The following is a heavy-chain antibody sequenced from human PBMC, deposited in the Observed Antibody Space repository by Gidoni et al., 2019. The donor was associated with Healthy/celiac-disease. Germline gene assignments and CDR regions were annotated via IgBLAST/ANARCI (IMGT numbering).Heavy chain of an antibody. CDR3: AADWRSTSSPYYYYYYYMDV. V-gene: IGHV1-58*01. CDR2: IVVGSGNT. D-gene: IGHD2-2*01. Sequence: QMQLVQSGPEVKKPGTSVKVSCKASGFTFTSSAVQWVRQARGQRLEWIGWIVVGSGNTNYAQKFQERVTITRDMSTSTAYMELSSLRSEDTAVYYCAADWRSTSSPYYYYYYYMDVWGKGTTVTVSS. CDR1: GFTFTSSA. J-gene: IGHJ6*03.